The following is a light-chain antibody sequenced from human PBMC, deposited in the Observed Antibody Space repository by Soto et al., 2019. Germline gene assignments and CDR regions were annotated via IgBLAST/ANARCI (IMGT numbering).Light chain of an antibody. CDR2: AAS. Sequence: DIQMTQSPSSLSASVGDRVTITCRASQSISSYLNWYQQKPGKAPKLLIYAASSLQSGVPSRFSGSGSGTDFTLTISSLQPEDFATYYCQQSYSTPVGQETKLQIK. V-gene: IGKV1-39*01. J-gene: IGKJ2*01. CDR3: QQSYSTP. CDR1: QSISSY.